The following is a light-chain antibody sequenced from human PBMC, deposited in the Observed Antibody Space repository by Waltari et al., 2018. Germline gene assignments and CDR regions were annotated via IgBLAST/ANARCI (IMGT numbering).Light chain of an antibody. CDR2: DAS. V-gene: IGKV1-33*01. J-gene: IGKJ4*01. Sequence: DIQMTQSPSSLSASVGDRVTITCQASQAISKFLNWDQQRSGKAPKRLSYDASNWEIGVPSRFSGSGSGTDFTFTISTLQPDDVATYCCQQYDNLPVTFGGGSKVEIK. CDR1: QAISKF. CDR3: QQYDNLPVT.